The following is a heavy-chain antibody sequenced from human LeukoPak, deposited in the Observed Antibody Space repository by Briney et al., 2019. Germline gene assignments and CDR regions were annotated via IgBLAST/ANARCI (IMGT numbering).Heavy chain of an antibody. J-gene: IGHJ3*01. CDR3: AREGGIGASSGYWYDAFDS. CDR2: INAIGGDT. V-gene: IGHV3-64*02. D-gene: IGHD3-22*01. Sequence: GGSLRLSCATSGFTFSSYWMHWVRQAPGKGLEYVSSINAIGGDTYYADSVKGRFTISRDNLKNTLYLQMGSLRVEDMAVYFCAREGGIGASSGYWYDAFDSWGQGTLVAVSS. CDR1: GFTFSSYW.